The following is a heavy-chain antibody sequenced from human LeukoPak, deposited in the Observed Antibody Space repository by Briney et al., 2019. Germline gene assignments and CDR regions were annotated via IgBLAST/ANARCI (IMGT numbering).Heavy chain of an antibody. CDR2: ISAYNGNT. D-gene: IGHD6-19*01. Sequence: ASVKVSCKASGYTFTSYRISWVRQAPGQGLEWMGWISAYNGNTNYAQKLQGRVTMTTDTSTSTAYMELRSLRSDDTAVYYCARVQSSGWWAQDWYFDLWGRGTLVTVSS. J-gene: IGHJ2*01. CDR1: GYTFTSYR. CDR3: ARVQSSGWWAQDWYFDL. V-gene: IGHV1-18*01.